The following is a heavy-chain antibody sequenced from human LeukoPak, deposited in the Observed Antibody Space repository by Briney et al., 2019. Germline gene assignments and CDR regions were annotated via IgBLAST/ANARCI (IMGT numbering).Heavy chain of an antibody. CDR3: AREASCSSTTCYFDY. V-gene: IGHV3-11*01. Sequence: GGSLRVSCAASGFNFSDFYMSWIRQAPGKGLEWLSSISLSGSTITYAASVKGRVTVSRDNAKNSVVLHILSLRADDTAVYYCAREASCSSTTCYFDYWGQGTLVTVSS. CDR2: ISLSGSTI. CDR1: GFNFSDFY. D-gene: IGHD2-2*01. J-gene: IGHJ4*02.